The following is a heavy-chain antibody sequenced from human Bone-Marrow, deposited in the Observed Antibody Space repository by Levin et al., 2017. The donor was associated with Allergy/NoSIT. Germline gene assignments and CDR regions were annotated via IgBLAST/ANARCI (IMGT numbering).Heavy chain of an antibody. J-gene: IGHJ4*02. D-gene: IGHD5-24*01. V-gene: IGHV3-21*01. Sequence: SCAASGFTFSDSRMNWVRQTPGKGLEWVSSISGNSYYIYYADSLKGRFTISRDNVKNSLYLQMDSLRAEDTAVYFCARGGVFTYGYDYWGQGTLVTVSS. CDR1: GFTFSDSR. CDR2: ISGNSYYI. CDR3: ARGGVFTYGYDY.